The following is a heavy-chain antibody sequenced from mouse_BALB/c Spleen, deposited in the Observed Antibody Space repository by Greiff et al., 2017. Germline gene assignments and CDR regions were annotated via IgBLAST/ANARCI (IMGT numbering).Heavy chain of an antibody. CDR1: GFTFSSYG. D-gene: IGHD1-1*01. J-gene: IGHJ4*01. CDR3: ARFSSYDYAMDY. CDR2: ISSGGSYT. Sequence: EVKLMESGGDLVKPGGSLKLSCAASGFTFSSYGMSWVRQTPDKRLEWVATISSGGSYTYYPDSVKGRFTISRDNAKNTLYLQMSSLKSEDTAMYYCARFSSYDYAMDYWGQGTSVTVSS. V-gene: IGHV5-6*01.